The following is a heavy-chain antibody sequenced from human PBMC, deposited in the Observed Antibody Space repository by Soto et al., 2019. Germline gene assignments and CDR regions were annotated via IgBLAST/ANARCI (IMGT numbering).Heavy chain of an antibody. CDR3: ARERTTVTQNGYYYYMDV. J-gene: IGHJ6*03. CDR1: GGSFSGYY. D-gene: IGHD4-17*01. Sequence: SETLSLTCAVYGGSFSGYYWSWIRQPPGKGLERIGEINHSGSTNYNPSLKSRVTISVDTSKYQFSLNVSSVTAADTAVYYCARERTTVTQNGYYYYMDVWDKGTTVTV. V-gene: IGHV4-34*01. CDR2: INHSGST.